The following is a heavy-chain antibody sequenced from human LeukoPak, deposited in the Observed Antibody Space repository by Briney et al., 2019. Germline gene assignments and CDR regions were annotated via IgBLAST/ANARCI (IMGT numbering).Heavy chain of an antibody. CDR2: ISGSGGST. D-gene: IGHD3-3*01. CDR3: AKVFWSGYAPYYYYYGMDV. V-gene: IGHV3-23*01. CDR1: GFTFSSYA. J-gene: IGHJ6*02. Sequence: GRSLRLSCAASGFTFSSYAMSWVRQAPGKGLEWVSAISGSGGSTYYADSVKGRFTISRDNSKNTLYLQMNSLRAEDTAVYYCAKVFWSGYAPYYYYYGMDVWGQGTTVTVSS.